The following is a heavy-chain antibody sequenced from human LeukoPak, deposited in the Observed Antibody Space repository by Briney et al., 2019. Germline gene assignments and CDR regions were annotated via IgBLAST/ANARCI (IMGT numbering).Heavy chain of an antibody. J-gene: IGHJ4*02. CDR3: GRLTSGTYYSFDY. V-gene: IGHV4-59*08. Sequence: SETLSLTCNVSGGSISSYYWSWLRQAPGKGLEWIGYVYYSGSTNYNPSLQSRITLSVDTSKNQFSMKLTSVTVADTAAYFCGRLTSGTYYSFDYWGQGILVTVSS. D-gene: IGHD1-26*01. CDR2: VYYSGST. CDR1: GGSISSYY.